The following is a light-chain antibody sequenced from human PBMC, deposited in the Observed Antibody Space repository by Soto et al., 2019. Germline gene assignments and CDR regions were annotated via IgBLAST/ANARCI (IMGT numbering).Light chain of an antibody. V-gene: IGLV1-44*01. CDR1: SSNIGSNV. CDR2: SNN. CDR3: APWDDTLSGVV. Sequence: QSALTQPPSASGTPGQRVTISCSGSSSNIGSNVVNWYQQLPGTAPKLLIYSNNQRPSGVPDRFSGSKSGTSASLTISGLQSEDEADYYCAPWDDTLSGVVFGGGTQLTVL. J-gene: IGLJ2*01.